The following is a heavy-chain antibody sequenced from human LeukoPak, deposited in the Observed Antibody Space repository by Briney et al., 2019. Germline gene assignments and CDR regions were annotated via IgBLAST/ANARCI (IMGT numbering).Heavy chain of an antibody. CDR3: AKVGDGYNQRYYFDY. CDR2: IYYGGSA. J-gene: IGHJ4*02. V-gene: IGHV4-59*12. D-gene: IGHD5-24*01. CDR1: GASISCYY. Sequence: SETLSLTCTVSGASISCYYWSWIRQPPGKGLEWIGHIYYGGSANYNPSLRSRVTISLDTSKNQFSLKLTSVTAADTAVYYCAKVGDGYNQRYYFDYWGQGILVTVSS.